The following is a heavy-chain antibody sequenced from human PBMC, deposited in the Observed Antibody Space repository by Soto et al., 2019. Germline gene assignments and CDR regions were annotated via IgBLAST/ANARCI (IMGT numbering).Heavy chain of an antibody. CDR3: ARDYYDYIWGSPNPIDY. V-gene: IGHV3-33*01. CDR1: GFTFSSYG. J-gene: IGHJ4*02. CDR2: IWYDGSNK. D-gene: IGHD3-16*01. Sequence: PGGSLRLSCAASGFTFSSYGMHWVRQAPGKGLEWVAVIWYDGSNKYYADSVKGRFTISRDNSKNTLYLQMNSLRAEDTAVYYCARDYYDYIWGSPNPIDYWGQGTLVTVSS.